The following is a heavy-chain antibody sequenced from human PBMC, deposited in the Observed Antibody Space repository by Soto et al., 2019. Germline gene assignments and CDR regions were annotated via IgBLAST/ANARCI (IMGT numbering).Heavy chain of an antibody. V-gene: IGHV1-46*03. CDR3: ARARPEIYDILTGYYTLVGYFDE. D-gene: IGHD3-9*01. J-gene: IGHJ4*02. CDR1: GYTFTSYY. Sequence: ASVKVSCKASGYTFTSYYMHWVRQAPGQGLEWMGIINPSGGSTSYAQKFQGRVTMTRDTSTSTVYMELSSLRSEDTAVYYCARARPEIYDILTGYYTLVGYFDEWGQGALVTVSS. CDR2: INPSGGST.